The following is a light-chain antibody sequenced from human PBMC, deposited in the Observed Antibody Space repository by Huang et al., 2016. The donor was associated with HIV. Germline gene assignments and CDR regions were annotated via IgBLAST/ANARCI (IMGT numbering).Light chain of an antibody. CDR1: QSVSSN. CDR3: QQYNNWPRT. V-gene: IGKV3-15*01. Sequence: ERVLTQSPVSLSVSPGERATLSCRASQSVSSNLAWYKQKPGQPPRLLIYDASTRASYIPARFSGSGSEIEFTLTISSLQSEDFVIYYCQQYNNWPRTFGQGTKLEIK. CDR2: DAS. J-gene: IGKJ2*01.